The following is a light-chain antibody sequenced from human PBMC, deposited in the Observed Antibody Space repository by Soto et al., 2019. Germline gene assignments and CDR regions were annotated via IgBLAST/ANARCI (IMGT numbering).Light chain of an antibody. CDR3: SSYTTSSTAV. CDR2: EVS. V-gene: IGLV2-14*01. Sequence: QSALTQPASVSGSPGQSITISCTGTSSDVGVYNYVSWYQQHPGKAPKLIIYEVSNRPSGVSDRFSGSKSGNTASLTISGLQAEDEADYYCSSYTTSSTAVFGGGTQLTVL. CDR1: SSDVGVYNY. J-gene: IGLJ3*02.